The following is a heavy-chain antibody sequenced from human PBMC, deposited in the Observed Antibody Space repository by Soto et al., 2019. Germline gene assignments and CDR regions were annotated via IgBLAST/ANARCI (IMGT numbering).Heavy chain of an antibody. Sequence: QVQLVQSGAEVKKPGASVKVSCKASGYTFTSYGISWVRQAPGQGLEWMGWISAYNGNTNYAQKLQGSVNMNADTSKSTAYMELRSLRSDDTAVYYCARNSSGWYLLSLNYYYGMDVWGQGTTVTVSS. J-gene: IGHJ6*02. CDR3: ARNSSGWYLLSLNYYYGMDV. V-gene: IGHV1-18*01. CDR1: GYTFTSYG. CDR2: ISAYNGNT. D-gene: IGHD6-19*01.